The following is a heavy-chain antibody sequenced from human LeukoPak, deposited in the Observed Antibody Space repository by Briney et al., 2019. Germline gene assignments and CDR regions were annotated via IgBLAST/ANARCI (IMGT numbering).Heavy chain of an antibody. J-gene: IGHJ6*02. CDR3: ARDTPPHYYDSSGYYYVDHYYYYGMDV. CDR1: GFTFSSYS. D-gene: IGHD3-22*01. V-gene: IGHV3-21*01. Sequence: GGSLRLSCAASGFTFSSYSMNWVRQAPGKGLEWVSSISSSSSYIYYADSVKGRFTISRDNAKNSLYLQMNSLRAEDTAVYYCARDTPPHYYDSSGYYYVDHYYYYGMDVWGQGTLVAVSS. CDR2: ISSSSSYI.